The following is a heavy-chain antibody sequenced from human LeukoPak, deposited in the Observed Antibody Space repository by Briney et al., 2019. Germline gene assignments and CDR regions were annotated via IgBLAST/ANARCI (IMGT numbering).Heavy chain of an antibody. CDR3: ARHLSGVTGYTYGRGIDY. J-gene: IGHJ4*02. CDR1: GFTFSNYW. D-gene: IGHD5-18*01. CDR2: IKQDGREK. V-gene: IGHV3-7*01. Sequence: PGGSLRLSCAASGFTFSNYWMTWVRQAPGKGLQWVANIKQDGREKYYVDSVKGRFTISRDNAKNSLYLQMNSLRAEDTAVYYCARHLSGVTGYTYGRGIDYWGQGTLVTVSS.